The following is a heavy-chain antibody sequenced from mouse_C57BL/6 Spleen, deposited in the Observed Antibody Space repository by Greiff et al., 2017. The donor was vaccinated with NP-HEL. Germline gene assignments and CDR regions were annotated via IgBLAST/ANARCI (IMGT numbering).Heavy chain of an antibody. CDR1: GFTFSDYG. CDR2: ISNLAYSI. V-gene: IGHV5-15*01. J-gene: IGHJ1*03. D-gene: IGHD2-3*01. CDR3: ARQGDGYYWYFDV. Sequence: EVKLMESGGGLVQPGGSLKLSCAASGFTFSDYGMAWVRQAPRKGPEWVAFISNLAYSIYYADTVTGRFTISRENAKKTLYLEMSSLRSEDTAMYYCARQGDGYYWYFDVWGTGTTVTVSS.